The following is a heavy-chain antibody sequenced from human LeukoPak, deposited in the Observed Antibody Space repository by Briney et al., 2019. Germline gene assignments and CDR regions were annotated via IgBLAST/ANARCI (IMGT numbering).Heavy chain of an antibody. CDR1: GGSISSCY. V-gene: IGHV4-59*04. CDR2: IYYSGST. CDR3: ARLDGSGSYYYYYYAMDV. D-gene: IGHD1-26*01. Sequence: SETPSLTCTVSGGSISSCYWSWIRQPPGKGLEWIGYIYYSGSTYYNPSLKSRVTISVDTSKNQFSLKLSSVTAADTAVYYCARLDGSGSYYYYYYAMDVWGQGTTVTVSS. J-gene: IGHJ6*02.